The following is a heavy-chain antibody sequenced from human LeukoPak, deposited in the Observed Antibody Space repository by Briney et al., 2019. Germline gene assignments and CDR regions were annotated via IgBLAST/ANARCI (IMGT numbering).Heavy chain of an antibody. J-gene: IGHJ5*02. CDR3: VRSYYDDILTGYSSYL. Sequence: GGSLRLSCSASGFTFSSYAMHCVRQAPGKGLVYVSSIISSGGSTFYADSVKARFTISRDNSKYTLYLQMRSMRAENTAVYYCVRSYYDDILTGYSSYLWGQGTLVTVYS. CDR2: IISSGGST. CDR1: GFTFSSYA. D-gene: IGHD3-9*01. V-gene: IGHV3-64D*06.